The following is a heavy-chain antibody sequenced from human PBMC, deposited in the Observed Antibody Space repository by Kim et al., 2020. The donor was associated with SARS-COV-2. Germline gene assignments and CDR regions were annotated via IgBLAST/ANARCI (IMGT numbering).Heavy chain of an antibody. CDR1: GFTFSSYA. J-gene: IGHJ6*01. D-gene: IGHD1-1*01. V-gene: IGHV3-30*04. CDR3: ARDRKRGTTGTTFYYYYG. Sequence: GGSLRLSCAASGFTFSSYAMHWVRQAPGKGLEWVAVISYDGSNKYYADSVKGRFTISRDNSKNTLYLQMNSLRAEDTAVYYCARDRKRGTTGTTFYYYYG. CDR2: ISYDGSNK.